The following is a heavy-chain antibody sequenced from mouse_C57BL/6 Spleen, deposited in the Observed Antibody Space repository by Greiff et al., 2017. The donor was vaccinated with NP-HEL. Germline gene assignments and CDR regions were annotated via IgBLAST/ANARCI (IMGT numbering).Heavy chain of an antibody. Sequence: QVQLQQPGAELVRPGTSVKLSCKASGYTFTSYWMHWVKQRPGQGLEWIGVIDPSDSYTNYNQKFKGKATLTVDTSSSTAYMQLSSLTSEDSAVYYCARPLLRGYFDVWGTGTTVTVFS. CDR3: ARPLLRGYFDV. V-gene: IGHV1-59*01. D-gene: IGHD1-1*01. CDR2: IDPSDSYT. J-gene: IGHJ1*03. CDR1: GYTFTSYW.